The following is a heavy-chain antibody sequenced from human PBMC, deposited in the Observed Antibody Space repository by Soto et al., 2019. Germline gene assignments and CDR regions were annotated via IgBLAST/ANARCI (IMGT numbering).Heavy chain of an antibody. D-gene: IGHD2-15*01. V-gene: IGHV2-70*01. J-gene: IGHJ6*02. Sequence: SGPTLVNPTQTLTLTCTFSGFSLSTSGMCVSWIRQPPGKALEWLALIDWDDDKYYSTSLKTRLTISKDTSKNQVVLTMTNMDPVDTATYYCARRYCSGGSCYSGLSNGMDVWGQGTTVTVSS. CDR2: IDWDDDK. CDR1: GFSLSTSGMC. CDR3: ARRYCSGGSCYSGLSNGMDV.